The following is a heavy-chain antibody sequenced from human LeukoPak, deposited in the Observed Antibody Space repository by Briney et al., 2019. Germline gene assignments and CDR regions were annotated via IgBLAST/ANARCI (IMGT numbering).Heavy chain of an antibody. D-gene: IGHD2-15*01. CDR2: ISSSSSYI. V-gene: IGHV3-21*01. CDR3: ARDSESYCTGGSCYSTGDY. J-gene: IGHJ4*02. CDR1: GFTFSSYS. Sequence: PGGSLRLSCAASGFTFSSYSMNWVRQAPGKGLEWVSSISSSSSYIYYADSVKGRFTMSRDNAKKSLYLQMNSLRAEDTAVYYCARDSESYCTGGSCYSTGDYWGQGTLVTVSS.